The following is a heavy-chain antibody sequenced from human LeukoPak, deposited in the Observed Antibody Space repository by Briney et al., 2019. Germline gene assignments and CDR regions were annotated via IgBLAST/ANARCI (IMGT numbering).Heavy chain of an antibody. CDR3: AREMGSSGYPRLGDY. CDR1: GFTLSSYW. J-gene: IGHJ4*02. V-gene: IGHV3-7*04. CDR2: IKEDGSEK. Sequence: GGSLRLSCAASGFTLSSYWMTWVRQAPGKGLEWVADIKEDGSEKYYVDSVKGRFTISRDNAKNSLYLQMNSLRAEDTAVYYCAREMGSSGYPRLGDYWGQGTLVTVSS. D-gene: IGHD3-22*01.